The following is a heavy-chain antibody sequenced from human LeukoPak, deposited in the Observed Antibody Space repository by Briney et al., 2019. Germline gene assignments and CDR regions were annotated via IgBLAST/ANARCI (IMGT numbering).Heavy chain of an antibody. J-gene: IGHJ1*01. CDR3: AREVEYFQH. CDR1: GFTFSSYA. V-gene: IGHV3-30-3*01. Sequence: GGSLRLSCAASGFTFSSYAVHCVRQAPGKGLEWVAVISYNGNNEYYAGSVKGRFTISRDNSKNTLYLQMNSLRAEDTAVYYCAREVEYFQHWGQGTLVTVSS. CDR2: ISYNGNNE.